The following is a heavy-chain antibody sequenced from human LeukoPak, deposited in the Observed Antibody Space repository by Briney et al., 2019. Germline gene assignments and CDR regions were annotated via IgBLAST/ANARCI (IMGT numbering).Heavy chain of an antibody. J-gene: IGHJ4*02. CDR2: IEQDGSEK. V-gene: IGHV3-7*01. CDR3: ARIGQSYDSSGYYYVPYFDY. CDR1: GLTFSSYW. D-gene: IGHD3-22*01. Sequence: PGGSLRLSCAASGLTFSSYWMSWVRQAPGKGLEWVANIEQDGSEKYYVDSVKGRLTISRDNAKNSRYLQMNSLRAEDTAVYYCARIGQSYDSSGYYYVPYFDYWGQGTLVTVSS.